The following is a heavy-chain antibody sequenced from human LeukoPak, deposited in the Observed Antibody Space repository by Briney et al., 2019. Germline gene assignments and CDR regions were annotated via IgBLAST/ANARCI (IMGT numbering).Heavy chain of an antibody. CDR3: VRPGPSVY. D-gene: IGHD1-1*01. CDR2: IKGDGSEK. Sequence: GGSLRLSCSASGFTFSNYDMDWVRQTPEKGLEWVAKIKGDGSEKYYVDSVKGRFTISRDDAKNSVYLQMNSLRAEDTAVYPCVRPGPSVYWGQGTLVTVSS. CDR1: GFTFSNYD. V-gene: IGHV3-7*05. J-gene: IGHJ4*02.